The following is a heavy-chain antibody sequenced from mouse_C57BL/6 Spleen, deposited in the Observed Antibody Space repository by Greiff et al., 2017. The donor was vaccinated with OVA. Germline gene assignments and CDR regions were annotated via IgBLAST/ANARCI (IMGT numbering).Heavy chain of an antibody. D-gene: IGHD1-1*02. CDR3: ARKGGGAWYFEV. CDR1: GYTFTDYY. J-gene: IGHJ1*03. V-gene: IGHV1-26*01. Sequence: EVQLQQSGPELVKPGASVKISCKASGYTFTDYYMNWVKQSHGKSLEWIGDINPNNGGTSYNQKFKGKATLTVDKSSSTAYMELRSLTSEDSAVYYCARKGGGAWYFEVWGTGTTVTVSS. CDR2: INPNNGGT.